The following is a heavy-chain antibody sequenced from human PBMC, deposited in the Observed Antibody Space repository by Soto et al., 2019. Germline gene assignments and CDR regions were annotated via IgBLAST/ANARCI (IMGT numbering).Heavy chain of an antibody. CDR3: ARHRGTYSGYVLYYFDY. CDR1: GGSISSYY. CDR2: IYYSGST. Sequence: SETLSLTCTVSGGSISSYYWSWIRQPPGKGLEWIGYIYYSGSTNYNPSLKSRVTISVDTSKNQFSLKLSSVTAADTAVYYCARHRGTYSGYVLYYFDYWGQGTLVTVS. V-gene: IGHV4-59*01. J-gene: IGHJ4*02. D-gene: IGHD5-12*01.